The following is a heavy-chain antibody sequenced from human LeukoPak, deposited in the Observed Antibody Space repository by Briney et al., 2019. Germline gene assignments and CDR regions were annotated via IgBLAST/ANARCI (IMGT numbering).Heavy chain of an antibody. J-gene: IGHJ4*02. CDR2: IYESGST. Sequence: PSETLSLTCAVYGESLNSYYWSWIRQPPGKGLEWIGEIYESGSTEYNPSLKSRVTISMVPSKQQFSLSLTSVTAADTAVYYCARGTWATRLGSCGRGTPVIVSS. D-gene: IGHD2-15*01. V-gene: IGHV4-34*01. CDR1: GESLNSYY. CDR3: ARGTWATRLGS.